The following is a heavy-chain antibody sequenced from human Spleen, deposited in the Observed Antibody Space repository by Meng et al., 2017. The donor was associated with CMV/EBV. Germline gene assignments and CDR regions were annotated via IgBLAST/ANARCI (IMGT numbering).Heavy chain of an antibody. D-gene: IGHD3-3*01. V-gene: IGHV1-2*02. J-gene: IGHJ4*02. CDR1: GYTFSGHY. CDR3: VRDQDFWSGCFDY. CDR2: INPNSGAT. Sequence: ASGYTFSGHYMHWVRQAPGQGLEWMGWINPNSGATNYAQKFQGRVSMTWDTSNSTAFMDLTRLRSDDTAVYYCVRDQDFWSGCFDYWGQGTLVTVSS.